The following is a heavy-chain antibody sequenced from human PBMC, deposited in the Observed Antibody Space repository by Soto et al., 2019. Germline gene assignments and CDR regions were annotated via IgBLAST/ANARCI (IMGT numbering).Heavy chain of an antibody. Sequence: EPLSLTYTVYDRSIGGHCWRWILQPPGQGLEWIGEINHSGSTNYNPSVKSRVTISVDTSKNQLSLKLSAVTPADTAVYYCARGEYSSLLGFGYWGQGTLVTVSS. CDR3: ARGEYSSLLGFGY. D-gene: IGHD6-6*01. V-gene: IGHV4-34*01. CDR1: DRSIGGHC. J-gene: IGHJ4*02. CDR2: INHSGST.